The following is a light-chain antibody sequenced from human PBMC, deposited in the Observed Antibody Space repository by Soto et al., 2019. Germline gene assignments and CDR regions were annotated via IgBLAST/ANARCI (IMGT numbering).Light chain of an antibody. J-gene: IGLJ1*01. CDR2: EVS. CDR1: SSDVGAYHY. Sequence: QSVLAQPPSASGSPGQSVTISCPGTSSDVGAYHYVSWYQQHPGKAPTLIIYEVSQRPSGVPVRFSGSKSGNTASLTVSGLQADDEADYYCSSYAGTNNYVFGTGTKVTVL. CDR3: SSYAGTNNYV. V-gene: IGLV2-8*01.